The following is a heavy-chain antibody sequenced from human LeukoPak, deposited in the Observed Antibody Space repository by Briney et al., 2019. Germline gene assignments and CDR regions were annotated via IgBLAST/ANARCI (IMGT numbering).Heavy chain of an antibody. D-gene: IGHD1-26*01. CDR1: GGSISSYY. CDR3: ARHQWDPYNWFDP. Sequence: SETLSLTCTVSGGSISSYYWSWIRQPPGKGLEWIGYIYYSGSTNYNPSLKSRVTISVDTSKNQFSLKLSSVTAADTAVYYCARHQWDPYNWFDPWGQGNPGHRLL. V-gene: IGHV4-59*08. CDR2: IYYSGST. J-gene: IGHJ5*02.